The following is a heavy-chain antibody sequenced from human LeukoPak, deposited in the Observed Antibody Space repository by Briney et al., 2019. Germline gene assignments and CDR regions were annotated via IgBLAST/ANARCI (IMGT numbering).Heavy chain of an antibody. J-gene: IGHJ4*02. CDR2: ISYDGSNK. V-gene: IGHV3-30*03. CDR1: GFTFSSYG. Sequence: GGSLRLSCAASGFTFSSYGMHWVRQAPGKGLEWVAVISYDGSNKYYADSVKGRFTISRDNSKNTLYLQMNSLRAEDTAVYYCAVVPAADLDYWGQGTLVTVSS. CDR3: AVVPAADLDY. D-gene: IGHD2-2*01.